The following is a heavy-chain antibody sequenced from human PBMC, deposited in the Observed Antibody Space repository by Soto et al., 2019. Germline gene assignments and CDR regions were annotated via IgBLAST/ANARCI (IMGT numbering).Heavy chain of an antibody. CDR1: GYTFTSYG. CDR3: ARGYCSSTSCQYYFDF. CDR2: ISAYNGNT. D-gene: IGHD2-2*01. V-gene: IGHV1-18*01. Sequence: GASVKVSCKASGYTFTSYGISWVRQAPGQGLEWMGWISAYNGNTNYAQKLQGRVTMTTDTSTSTAYMELRSLGSEDTAVYHCARGYCSSTSCQYYFDFWGQGTMVTVYS. J-gene: IGHJ4*02.